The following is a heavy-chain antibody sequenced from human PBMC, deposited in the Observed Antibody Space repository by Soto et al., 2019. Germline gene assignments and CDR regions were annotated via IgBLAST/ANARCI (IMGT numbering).Heavy chain of an antibody. CDR1: GDSVSSNSAA. J-gene: IGHJ5*02. CDR3: ARRTPGASENYYNSWFEP. CDR2: TYYRSKWYN. V-gene: IGHV6-1*01. D-gene: IGHD3-10*01. Sequence: SQTLSLTCAISGDSVSSNSAAWNWIRQSPSRGLEWLGRTYYRSKWYNDYAVSVKSRITINPDTSKNQFSLQLNSVTAADTAVYYCARRTPGASENYYNSWFEPWGQGTLVTVSS.